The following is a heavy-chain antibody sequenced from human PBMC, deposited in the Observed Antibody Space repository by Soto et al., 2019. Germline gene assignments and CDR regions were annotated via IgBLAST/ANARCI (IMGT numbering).Heavy chain of an antibody. Sequence: PGESLKISCKGSGYGFTSYWISWVRQMPGKGLEWMGRIDPSDSYTNYSPSFQGHVTISADKSISTAYLQWSSLKATDTAMYYCARDPYMTTVTTGDYWGQGTLVTVSS. CDR3: ARDPYMTTVTTGDY. J-gene: IGHJ4*02. CDR1: GYGFTSYW. V-gene: IGHV5-10-1*01. D-gene: IGHD4-17*01. CDR2: IDPSDSYT.